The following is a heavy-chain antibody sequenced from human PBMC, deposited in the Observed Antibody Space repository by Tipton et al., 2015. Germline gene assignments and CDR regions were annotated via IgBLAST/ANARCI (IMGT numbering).Heavy chain of an antibody. Sequence: TLSLTCTVSGASISRGSVWGWIRQPPGKGLEWIVSLYYNDNIYYNPSLQSRVAMSAETSRNHFSLNLTSVTAADTSVYYCVRPANHGFDVWGQGTMVTVSS. CDR3: VRPANHGFDV. V-gene: IGHV4-39*01. CDR1: GASISRGSV. CDR2: LYYNDNI. J-gene: IGHJ3*01.